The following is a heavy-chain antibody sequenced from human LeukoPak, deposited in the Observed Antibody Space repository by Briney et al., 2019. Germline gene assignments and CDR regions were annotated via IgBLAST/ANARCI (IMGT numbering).Heavy chain of an antibody. Sequence: SETLSLTCTVSGGSISSYYWSWIRQPPGKGLEWIGYIYYSGSTNYNPSLKSRVTISVDTSKNQFSQKLSSVTAADTAVYYCARDGMVRGANNWFDPWGQGTLVTVSS. CDR3: ARDGMVRGANNWFDP. CDR1: GGSISSYY. D-gene: IGHD3-10*01. CDR2: IYYSGST. V-gene: IGHV4-59*01. J-gene: IGHJ5*02.